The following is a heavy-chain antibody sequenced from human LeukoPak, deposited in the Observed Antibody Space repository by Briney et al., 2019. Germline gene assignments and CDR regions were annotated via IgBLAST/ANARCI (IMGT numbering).Heavy chain of an antibody. Sequence: GGSLRLSCAVSGFTFSHAWMSWVRQAPGKGLEWVGRIKSKIDGGTTDYGAPVKGRFTISRDDSDNTLYLQMNSLKNEDTAVYYCVTELSGSFPTWGQGTLVTVSS. CDR3: VTELSGSFPT. CDR1: GFTFSHAW. D-gene: IGHD1-26*01. J-gene: IGHJ4*02. CDR2: IKSKIDGGTT. V-gene: IGHV3-15*01.